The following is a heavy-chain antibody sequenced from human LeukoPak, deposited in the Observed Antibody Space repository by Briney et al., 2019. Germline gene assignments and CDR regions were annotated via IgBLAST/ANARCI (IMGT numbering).Heavy chain of an antibody. Sequence: ASVKVSCKASGGTFSSYAISWVRQAPGQGLEWMGWINPNSGGTNYAQKFQGRVTMTRDTSISTAYMELSSLRSDDTAVYSCARDSRKTNDFWGQGTLVTVSS. V-gene: IGHV1-2*02. CDR1: GGTFSSYA. CDR2: INPNSGGT. D-gene: IGHD1-14*01. CDR3: ARDSRKTNDF. J-gene: IGHJ4*02.